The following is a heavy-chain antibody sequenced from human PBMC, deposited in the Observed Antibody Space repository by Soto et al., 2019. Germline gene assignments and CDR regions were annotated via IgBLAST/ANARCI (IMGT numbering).Heavy chain of an antibody. Sequence: QVQLVQSGAEVKKPGASVKVSCKASGYTFTSYDINWVRQATGQGLEWMGWMNPNSGNTAYAQKCQGRVTMTRSTPISTAYMELSSLRSEDTAVYYCARERTGPNYFDYWGQGTLVTVSS. CDR1: GYTFTSYD. CDR3: ARERTGPNYFDY. V-gene: IGHV1-8*01. D-gene: IGHD1-7*01. J-gene: IGHJ4*02. CDR2: MNPNSGNT.